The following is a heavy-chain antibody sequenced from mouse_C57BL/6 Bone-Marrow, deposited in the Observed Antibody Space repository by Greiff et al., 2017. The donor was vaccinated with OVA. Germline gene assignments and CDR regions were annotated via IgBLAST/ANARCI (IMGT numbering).Heavy chain of an antibody. V-gene: IGHV2-5*01. CDR3: ANYYGSSFYAMDY. CDR1: GFSLTSYG. CDR2: IWRGGST. J-gene: IGHJ4*01. Sequence: VMLVESGPGLVQPSQSLSITCTVSGFSLTSYGVHWVRQSPGKGLEWLGVIWRGGSTDYNAAFMSRLSITKDNSKSQVFFKMNSLQADDTAIYYGANYYGSSFYAMDYWGQGTSVTVSS. D-gene: IGHD1-1*01.